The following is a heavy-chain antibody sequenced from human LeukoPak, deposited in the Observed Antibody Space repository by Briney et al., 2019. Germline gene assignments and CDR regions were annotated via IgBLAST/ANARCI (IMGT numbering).Heavy chain of an antibody. CDR2: ISHSGST. J-gene: IGHJ4*02. V-gene: IGHV4-34*01. CDR1: GGSFSGYY. D-gene: IGHD6-13*01. CDR3: AREEKIAAAGMCYFDY. Sequence: PSETLSLTCAVYGGSFSGYYWSWIRQPPGKGLEWIGEISHSGSTNYNPSLKSRVTISVDTSKNQFSLKLSSVTAADMAVYYCAREEKIAAAGMCYFDYWGQGTLVTVSS.